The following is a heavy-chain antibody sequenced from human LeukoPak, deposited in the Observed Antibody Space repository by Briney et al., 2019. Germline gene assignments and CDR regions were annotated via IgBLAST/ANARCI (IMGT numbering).Heavy chain of an antibody. J-gene: IGHJ4*02. CDR3: VMDGYNGSLDY. CDR1: GGTFSSYA. CDR2: IIPIFGTA. D-gene: IGHD5-24*01. V-gene: IGHV1-69*13. Sequence: SVKVSCNASGGTFSSYAISWVRQAPGQGLEWMGGIIPIFGTANYAQKFQGRVTITADESTSTAYMELSSLRSEDTAVYYCVMDGYNGSLDYWGQGTLVTVSS.